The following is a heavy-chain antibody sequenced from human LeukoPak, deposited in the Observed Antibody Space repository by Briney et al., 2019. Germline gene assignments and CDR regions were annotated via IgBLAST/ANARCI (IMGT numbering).Heavy chain of an antibody. D-gene: IGHD3-10*01. Sequence: SETLSLTCAVYGGSFSGYYWSWIRQPPGKGLEWIGEINHSGSTYYNPSLKSRVTISVDTSKNQFSLKLSSVTAADTAVYYCASAGAPYYFDYWGQGTLVTVSS. CDR3: ASAGAPYYFDY. CDR2: INHSGST. V-gene: IGHV4-34*01. CDR1: GGSFSGYY. J-gene: IGHJ4*02.